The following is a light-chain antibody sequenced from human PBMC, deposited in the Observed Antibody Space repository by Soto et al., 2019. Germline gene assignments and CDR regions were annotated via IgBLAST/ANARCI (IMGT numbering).Light chain of an antibody. Sequence: TVLTQSPDTLSLSPGERATLSCRASQSVNNKYLAWYQHKPGRRPRLLIYGASTRASGIPDNFSGSGSGTHFTLTISKLEPDDFAVYYCHQYGRSPHTFGQGTKVEI. J-gene: IGKJ2*01. CDR3: HQYGRSPHT. V-gene: IGKV3-20*01. CDR1: QSVNNKY. CDR2: GAS.